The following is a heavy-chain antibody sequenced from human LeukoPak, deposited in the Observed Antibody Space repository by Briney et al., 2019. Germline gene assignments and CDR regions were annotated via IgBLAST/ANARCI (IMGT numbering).Heavy chain of an antibody. J-gene: IGHJ5*02. CDR3: ARTDCSSTSCSPSSNWFDP. D-gene: IGHD2-2*01. CDR2: ISIYNGNT. CDR1: GYTFTNYG. Sequence: ASVKVSCKASGYTFTNYGISWVRQAPGQGLEWMGWISIYNGNTDYAQKLQGRVTMTTDTSTSTAYMELRSLRSDDTAVYYCARTDCSSTSCSPSSNWFDPWGQGTLVTVSS. V-gene: IGHV1-18*01.